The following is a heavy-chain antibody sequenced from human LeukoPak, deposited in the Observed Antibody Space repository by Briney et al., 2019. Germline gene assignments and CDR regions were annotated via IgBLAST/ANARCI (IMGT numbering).Heavy chain of an antibody. J-gene: IGHJ3*02. Sequence: GGSLRLSCAASGFTFSSYTMNWVRQAPGKGLEWVSSISSSNTYIYYADSVKGRFTISRDNAKNSLFLQMNSLRAEDTAVYYCAFDAFDIWGQGTMVTVSS. V-gene: IGHV3-21*01. CDR3: AFDAFDI. CDR1: GFTFSSYT. CDR2: ISSSNTYI.